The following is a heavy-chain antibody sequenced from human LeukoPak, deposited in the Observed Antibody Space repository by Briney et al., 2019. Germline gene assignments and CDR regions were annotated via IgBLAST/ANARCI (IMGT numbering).Heavy chain of an antibody. J-gene: IGHJ4*02. V-gene: IGHV3-48*03. CDR3: AKDWRRYCSGGSCYSYFDY. CDR1: GFTFSDYE. CDR2: ISISGTTI. D-gene: IGHD2-15*01. Sequence: GGSLRLSCAASGFTFSDYEMNWVHQAPGKGLEWLSHISISGTTIHYADSVKGRFTISRDNAKNSVYLQMTSLRAEDTALYYCAKDWRRYCSGGSCYSYFDYWGQGTLVTVSS.